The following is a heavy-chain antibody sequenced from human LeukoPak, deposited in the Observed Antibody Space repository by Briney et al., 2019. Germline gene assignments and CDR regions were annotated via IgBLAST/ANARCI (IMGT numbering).Heavy chain of an antibody. D-gene: IGHD3-10*01. V-gene: IGHV4-4*07. CDR1: GGSISSYY. J-gene: IGHJ5*02. CDR3: ARESSRLYYYGSGSYPVRANWFDP. Sequence: SETLSLTCTVSGGSISSYYWSWIRQPAGKGLEWIGRIYTSGSTNYNPSLKSRVTMSVDTSKNQFSLKLSSVTAVDTAVYYCARESSRLYYYGSGSYPVRANWFDPWGQGTLVTVSS. CDR2: IYTSGST.